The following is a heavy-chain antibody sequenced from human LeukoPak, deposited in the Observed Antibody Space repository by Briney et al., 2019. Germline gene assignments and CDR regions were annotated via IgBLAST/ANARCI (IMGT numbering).Heavy chain of an antibody. Sequence: SETQSLTCSVSGYSISTGHYWGWIRQPPGKGLEWIGSIYAAGSTNYNPSLKSRVTISVDTSKNQFSLKLSSVTAADTAVYYCARSGMAPHFDYWGQGTLVTVSS. V-gene: IGHV4-38-2*02. CDR2: IYAAGST. J-gene: IGHJ4*02. D-gene: IGHD5-24*01. CDR1: GYSISTGHY. CDR3: ARSGMAPHFDY.